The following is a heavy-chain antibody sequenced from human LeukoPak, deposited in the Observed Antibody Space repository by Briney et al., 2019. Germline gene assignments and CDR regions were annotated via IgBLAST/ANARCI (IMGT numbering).Heavy chain of an antibody. V-gene: IGHV3-30-3*01. CDR1: GFTFSSYA. CDR2: ISYDGSNK. J-gene: IGHJ4*02. CDR3: ARDRSSSRYVGTDY. Sequence: GGSLRLSCAASGFTFSSYAMHWVRQAPGKGLEWVAVISYDGSNKYYADSVKGRFTISRDNSKNTLYLQMNSLRAEDTAVYYCARDRSSSRYVGTDYWGQGTLVTVSS. D-gene: IGHD6-13*01.